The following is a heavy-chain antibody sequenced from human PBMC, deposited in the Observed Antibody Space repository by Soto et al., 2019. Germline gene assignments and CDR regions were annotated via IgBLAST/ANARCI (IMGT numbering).Heavy chain of an antibody. Sequence: GASVKVSCKASGYTFNSYNMQWVRQAPGQGLEWMGVINPSSGSTNYAQKFQGRVIMTRDTSTNTVYMELSTLRSDDTAVYYCAGIYSGSRLDYWGQGTLVTVSS. D-gene: IGHD1-26*01. CDR3: AGIYSGSRLDY. CDR1: GYTFNSYN. V-gene: IGHV1-46*02. J-gene: IGHJ4*02. CDR2: INPSSGST.